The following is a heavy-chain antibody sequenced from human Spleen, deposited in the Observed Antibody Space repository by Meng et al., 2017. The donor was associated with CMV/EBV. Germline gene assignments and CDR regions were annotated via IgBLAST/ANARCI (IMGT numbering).Heavy chain of an antibody. CDR1: GSYY. J-gene: IGHJ2*01. V-gene: IGHV4-31*02. Sequence: GSYYWTWIRQHPGKGLEWIGYIYYSGRTYYNPSLKSRVAISVDTSRNRFSLMLTSVTVADTAVYYCARVDIVVVPAAPSPWYFDLWGRGTPVTVSS. CDR2: IYYSGRT. D-gene: IGHD2-2*03. CDR3: ARVDIVVVPAAPSPWYFDL.